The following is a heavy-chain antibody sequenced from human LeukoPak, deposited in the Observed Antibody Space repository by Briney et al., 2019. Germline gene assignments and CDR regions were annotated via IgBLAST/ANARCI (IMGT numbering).Heavy chain of an antibody. CDR2: ISGGGDNT. J-gene: IGHJ4*02. V-gene: IGHV3-23*01. D-gene: IGHD6-19*01. Sequence: QPAGSLSLTCAATGFSFSTYYLSWVRQAPGKGLEWISSISGGGDNTYYADSVKGRFTIFRDNSKNTLSLQMSSLRAEDTAAYYCAKARVSSGRHFDYWGQGTLVTVSS. CDR3: AKARVSSGRHFDY. CDR1: GFSFSTYY.